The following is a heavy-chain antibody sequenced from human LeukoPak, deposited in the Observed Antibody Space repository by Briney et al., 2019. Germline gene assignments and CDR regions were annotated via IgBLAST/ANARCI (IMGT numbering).Heavy chain of an antibody. J-gene: IGHJ3*02. D-gene: IGHD1-26*01. V-gene: IGHV3-23*01. CDR1: GLTFSSYA. CDR3: ARNSGSYPEAFDI. CDR2: ISGSGGST. Sequence: GGSLRLSCAASGLTFSSYAMSWVRQAPGKGLEWVSTISGSGGSTYYADSVKGRFTISRDNAKNSLYLQMNSLRAEDTAVYYCARNSGSYPEAFDIWGQGTMVTVSS.